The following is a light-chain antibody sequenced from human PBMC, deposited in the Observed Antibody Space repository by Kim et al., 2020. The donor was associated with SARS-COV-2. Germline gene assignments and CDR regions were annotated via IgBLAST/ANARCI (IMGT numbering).Light chain of an antibody. V-gene: IGLV2-11*03. CDR2: DVT. Sequence: QSVTSSCTGTSSDVGGYNYVSWYQQHPGKAPKVMIYDVTKRPSGVPNRFSGSKSGNTASLTISGLQAEDEADYYCCSYAGSYTFWVFGTGTKVTVL. J-gene: IGLJ1*01. CDR1: SSDVGGYNY. CDR3: CSYAGSYTFWV.